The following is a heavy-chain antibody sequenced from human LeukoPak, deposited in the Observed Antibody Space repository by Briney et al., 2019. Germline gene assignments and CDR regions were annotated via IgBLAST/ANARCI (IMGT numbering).Heavy chain of an antibody. CDR1: GFDISADY. CDR3: ARDLAYTYSYFYYGLDV. CDR2: ISPGGDAI. V-gene: IGHV3-11*04. Sequence: PGGSLRLSCEATGFDISADYMTWIRQAPGKGLEWVAYISPGGDAIYYGDSVKGRFIVSRENAKNTLYLEMNSLRVEDTAVYYCARDLAYTYSYFYYGLDVWGQGTTVTVSS. J-gene: IGHJ6*02. D-gene: IGHD4-11*01.